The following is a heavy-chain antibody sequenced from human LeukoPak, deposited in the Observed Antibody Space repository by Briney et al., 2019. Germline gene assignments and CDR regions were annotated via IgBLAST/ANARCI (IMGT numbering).Heavy chain of an antibody. D-gene: IGHD3-10*01. V-gene: IGHV3-74*01. CDR2: IHSDGIGT. Sequence: GGSLRLSCAASGFTFSSYWMHWIRQAPGKGLVWVSRIHSDGIGTSYADSVRGRFTISRDNSKNTLYLQMSSLSAEDTAVYYCARTTTPHYYGSGSYALGYWGQGTLVTVPS. J-gene: IGHJ4*02. CDR1: GFTFSSYW. CDR3: ARTTTPHYYGSGSYALGY.